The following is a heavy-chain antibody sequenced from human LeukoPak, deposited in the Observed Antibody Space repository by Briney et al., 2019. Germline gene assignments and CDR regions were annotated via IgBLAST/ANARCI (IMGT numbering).Heavy chain of an antibody. CDR1: GGSISSGDYY. V-gene: IGHV4-30-4*01. CDR2: IYYSVST. CDR3: ARGWYYYDSSGYYHGQADY. J-gene: IGHJ4*02. Sequence: SQTLSLTCTVSGGSISSGDYYWSWIRQPPGKGLEWIGYIYYSVSTYYNPSRKSRVTISVDTYKNQFSLQLSSVTAADPAVYYCARGWYYYDSSGYYHGQADYWGQGTLVTVSS. D-gene: IGHD3-22*01.